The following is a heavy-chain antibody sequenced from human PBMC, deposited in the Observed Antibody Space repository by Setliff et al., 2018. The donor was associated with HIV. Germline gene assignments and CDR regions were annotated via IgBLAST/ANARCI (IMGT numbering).Heavy chain of an antibody. V-gene: IGHV5-51*01. CDR2: VYPRDSKA. CDR1: GYSFTTYY. J-gene: IGHJ4*02. Sequence: GESLKISCQGSGYSFTTYYIGWVRQMPGKGLEWMGLVYPRDSKAQYSPSFEGRVTFSVDTSISTAYLHWSSLKASDTAIYYCARLHDCGGDCYFDYWGQGTMVTVSS. D-gene: IGHD2-21*02. CDR3: ARLHDCGGDCYFDY.